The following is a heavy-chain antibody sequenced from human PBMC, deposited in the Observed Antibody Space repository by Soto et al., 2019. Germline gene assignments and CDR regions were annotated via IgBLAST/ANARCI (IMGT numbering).Heavy chain of an antibody. V-gene: IGHV3-23*01. CDR3: AKLPRQQWLVSYNWSDP. J-gene: IGHJ5*02. D-gene: IGHD6-19*01. CDR2: ISGSGGST. CDR1: GFTFSSYA. Sequence: GGSLRLSCAASGFTFSSYAMSWVHQAPGKGLEWVSAISGSGGSTYYADSVKGRFTISRDNSKNTLYLQMNSLRAEDTAVYYCAKLPRQQWLVSYNWSDPWGQGTLVTVSS.